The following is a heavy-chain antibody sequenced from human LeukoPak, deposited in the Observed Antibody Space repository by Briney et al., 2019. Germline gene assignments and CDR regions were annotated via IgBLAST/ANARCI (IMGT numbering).Heavy chain of an antibody. CDR2: ISYDGSNK. D-gene: IGHD3-22*01. Sequence: PGGSLRLSCAASGFTFSSYGMHWVRQAPGKGLEWVAVISYDGSNKYYADSVKGRFTISRDNSKNTLYLQMNSLRAEDTAVYYCAKERAKWLSFFQHWGQGTLVTVSS. CDR1: GFTFSSYG. CDR3: AKERAKWLSFFQH. V-gene: IGHV3-30*18. J-gene: IGHJ1*01.